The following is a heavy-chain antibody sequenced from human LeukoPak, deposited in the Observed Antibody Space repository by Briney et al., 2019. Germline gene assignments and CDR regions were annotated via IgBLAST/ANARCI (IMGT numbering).Heavy chain of an antibody. Sequence: GASVKVSCKASVYTFTSYDINWVRQATGQGLEWMGWMNPNSGNTGYAQKFQGRVTMTRNTSISTAYMELSSLRSEDTTVYYCARYVAVAGTDYWGQGTLVTVSS. J-gene: IGHJ4*02. CDR1: VYTFTSYD. CDR2: MNPNSGNT. V-gene: IGHV1-8*01. D-gene: IGHD6-19*01. CDR3: ARYVAVAGTDY.